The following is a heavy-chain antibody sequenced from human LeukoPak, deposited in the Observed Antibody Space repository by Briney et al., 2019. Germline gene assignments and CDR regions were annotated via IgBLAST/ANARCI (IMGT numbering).Heavy chain of an antibody. V-gene: IGHV3-23*01. CDR1: GFTFSSYG. Sequence: LSGGSLRLSCAASGFTFSSYGMHWVRQAPGKGLEWVSAISGSGGSTYYADSVKGRFTISRDNSKNTLYLQMNSLRAEDTAVYYCAKEYYDFWSGYYGYWGQGTLVTVSS. J-gene: IGHJ4*02. D-gene: IGHD3-3*01. CDR3: AKEYYDFWSGYYGY. CDR2: ISGSGGST.